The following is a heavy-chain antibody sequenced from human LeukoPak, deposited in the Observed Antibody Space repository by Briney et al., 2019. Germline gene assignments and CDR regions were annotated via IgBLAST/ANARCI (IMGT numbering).Heavy chain of an antibody. CDR1: GFTFSNAW. J-gene: IGHJ4*02. CDR3: STDILETNWGGY. Sequence: GGALRLSCAASGFTFSNAWMSWVRQAPGKGLEGVSRIKSKTDGGTTHYAAPVKGRFTISRDDSKDTLYLQMNSLKTEDTAVYYCSTDILETNWGGYWGQGTLVTVSS. CDR2: IKSKTDGGTT. D-gene: IGHD7-27*01. V-gene: IGHV3-15*01.